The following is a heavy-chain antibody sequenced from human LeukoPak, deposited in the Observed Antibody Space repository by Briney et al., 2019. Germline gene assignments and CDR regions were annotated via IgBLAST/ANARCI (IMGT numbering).Heavy chain of an antibody. CDR2: ISSSGSTI. CDR3: ARNVYNFDY. J-gene: IGHJ4*02. CDR1: GFTFSSYS. Sequence: GGSLRLSCAASGFTFSSYSMNWVRQAPGKGLEWVSYISSSGSTIYYADSVQGRFTISRDNAQNSLYLQMSSLRAEDTAVYYCARNVYNFDYWGQGTLVTVSS. V-gene: IGHV3-48*04. D-gene: IGHD3-10*02.